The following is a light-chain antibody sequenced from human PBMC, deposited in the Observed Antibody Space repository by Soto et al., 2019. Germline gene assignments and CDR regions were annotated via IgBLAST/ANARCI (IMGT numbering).Light chain of an antibody. CDR1: QSVNTD. J-gene: IGKJ3*01. Sequence: EIVMTQFPVTLSVSPGERATLSCRTSQSVNTDLAWYQHKPGQAPRLLIYSASTRAPGIPARFSGSGSGTEFTLTISSLQSEDFATYYCQQYYTWPLFGPGTKVDVK. V-gene: IGKV3-15*01. CDR3: QQYYTWPL. CDR2: SAS.